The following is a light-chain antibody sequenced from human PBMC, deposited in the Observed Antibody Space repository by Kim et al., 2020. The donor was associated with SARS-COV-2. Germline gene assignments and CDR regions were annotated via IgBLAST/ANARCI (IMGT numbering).Light chain of an antibody. V-gene: IGLV1-40*01. CDR3: QSYDSSLSSYV. J-gene: IGLJ1*01. CDR2: GNS. Sequence: QRVTYSWTGSSSNSGAGYDVHWYQQLPGTAPKLLIYGNSNRPSGVPDRFSGSKSGTSASLAITGLQAEDEADYYCQSYDSSLSSYVFGTGTKVTVL. CDR1: SSNSGAGYD.